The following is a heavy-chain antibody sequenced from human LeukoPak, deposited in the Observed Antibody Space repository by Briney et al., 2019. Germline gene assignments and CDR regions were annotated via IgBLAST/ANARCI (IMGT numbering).Heavy chain of an antibody. J-gene: IGHJ4*02. Sequence: GESLKISCKGSGYSFTTYWIGWVRQMPGKGLELMGIIYPGDSDTRYSPSFQGQVTISADKSISTAYTQWSSLKASDTAIYYCARQVVVAADVDYWGQGTLVTVSS. CDR2: IYPGDSDT. D-gene: IGHD2-15*01. CDR1: GYSFTTYW. CDR3: ARQVVVAADVDY. V-gene: IGHV5-51*01.